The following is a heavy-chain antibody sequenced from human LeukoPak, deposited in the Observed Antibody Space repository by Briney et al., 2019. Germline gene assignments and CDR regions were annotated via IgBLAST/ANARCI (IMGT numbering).Heavy chain of an antibody. Sequence: SETLSLTCTVSGGSISGNYYWSWIRQPAGKGLEWIGRIYARGNTNYNPSLKSRVTISVDTSKNQFSLKLSSVTAADTAVYYCARGVIATGGNDFDYWGQGTLVTVSS. D-gene: IGHD6-13*01. CDR3: ARGVIATGGNDFDY. CDR1: GGSISGNYY. CDR2: IYARGNT. V-gene: IGHV4-61*02. J-gene: IGHJ4*02.